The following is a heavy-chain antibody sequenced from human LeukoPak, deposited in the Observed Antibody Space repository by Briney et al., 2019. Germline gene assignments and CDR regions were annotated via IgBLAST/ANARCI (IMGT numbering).Heavy chain of an antibody. CDR1: GFTFSDYY. Sequence: GGSLRLSCAASGFTFSDYYMSWIRQAPGKGLEWVSYISSSGSTIYYADSVKGRFTISRDNAKNSLYLQMNSLRAEDTAVYYCARSKVVNDYDILTGRSLWYYFDYWGQGTLVTVSS. J-gene: IGHJ4*02. D-gene: IGHD3-9*01. CDR3: ARSKVVNDYDILTGRSLWYYFDY. CDR2: ISSSGSTI. V-gene: IGHV3-11*01.